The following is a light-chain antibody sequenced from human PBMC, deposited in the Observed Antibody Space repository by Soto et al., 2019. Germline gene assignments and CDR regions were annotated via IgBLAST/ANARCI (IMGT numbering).Light chain of an antibody. CDR3: CSFALASIWV. Sequence: QSALTQPASVSGSPGHSITFSSTGTSRDIGSYDLVSWYQHHPGKVPKLMIFEVTKRPSGVSNRFSGSKSGNTASLTISGLQAEDEGVYYCCSFALASIWVFGGGTKLTVL. V-gene: IGLV2-23*02. J-gene: IGLJ3*02. CDR1: SRDIGSYDL. CDR2: EVT.